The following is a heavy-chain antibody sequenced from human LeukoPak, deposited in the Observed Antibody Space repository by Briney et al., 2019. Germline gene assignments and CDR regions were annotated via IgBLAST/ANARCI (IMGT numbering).Heavy chain of an antibody. Sequence: PSGTLSLTCTVSGVSISSLYWSWIRQPPGRGLEWIGYIYDSGGTNYNPSLKSRVTISVDTSKNQFSLKLSSVTAADTAVYYCARDTYDILTGYYTGQDPWGQGTLVTVSS. V-gene: IGHV4-59*11. J-gene: IGHJ5*02. CDR1: GVSISSLY. CDR3: ARDTYDILTGYYTGQDP. D-gene: IGHD3-9*01. CDR2: IYDSGGT.